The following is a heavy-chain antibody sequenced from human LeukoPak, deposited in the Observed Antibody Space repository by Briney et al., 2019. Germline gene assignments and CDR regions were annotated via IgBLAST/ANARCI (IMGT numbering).Heavy chain of an antibody. CDR1: GFTFSSYA. D-gene: IGHD1-26*01. CDR3: AKEVIVGVSFDS. J-gene: IGHJ4*02. V-gene: IGHV3-23*01. Sequence: PGGSLRLSCAASGFTFSSYAMSWVRQAPGKGLEWVAAISDSGGSTYYADSVKGRFTISRDNSKNTLYLQMNSLRAEDTAVYYCAKEVIVGVSFDSWGQGTLVTVSS. CDR2: ISDSGGST.